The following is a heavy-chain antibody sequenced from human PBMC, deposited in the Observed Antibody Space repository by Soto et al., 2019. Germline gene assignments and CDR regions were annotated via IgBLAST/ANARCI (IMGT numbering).Heavy chain of an antibody. V-gene: IGHV4-4*07. CDR2: IYTSGST. D-gene: IGHD2-2*02. Sequence: SETLSLTCTVSGGSISSYYWSWIRQPAGKGLEWIGRIYTSGSTNYNPSLKSRVTMSVDTSKNQFSLKLSSVTAADTAVYYCARESDIVVVPAAIPNCTNGVCYFDYWGQGTQVTVSS. CDR3: ARESDIVVVPAAIPNCTNGVCYFDY. J-gene: IGHJ4*02. CDR1: GGSISSYY.